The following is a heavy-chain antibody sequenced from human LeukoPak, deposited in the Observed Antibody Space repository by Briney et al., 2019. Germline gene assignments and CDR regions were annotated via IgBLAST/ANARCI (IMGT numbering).Heavy chain of an antibody. Sequence: PGRSLRLSCAASGFTFSSYGMHWVRQAPGKGLEGVAVISYDGSNKYYADSVKGRFTISRDNSKNTLYLQMNSLRAEDTAVYYCAKDGQYSSSWLDYWGQGTLVTVSS. CDR1: GFTFSSYG. CDR3: AKDGQYSSSWLDY. J-gene: IGHJ4*02. CDR2: ISYDGSNK. V-gene: IGHV3-30*18. D-gene: IGHD6-13*01.